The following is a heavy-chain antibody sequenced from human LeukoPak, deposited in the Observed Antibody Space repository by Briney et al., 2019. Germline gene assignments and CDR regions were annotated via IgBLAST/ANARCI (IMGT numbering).Heavy chain of an antibody. CDR2: FNPSSGST. V-gene: IGHV3-23*01. D-gene: IGHD6-13*01. CDR3: AKEHMAAAVYYFDY. CDR1: GFTFSNYA. J-gene: IGHJ4*02. Sequence: GGSLRLSCAASGFTFSNYAMSWVRQAPGKGLEWVSSFNPSSGSTYYADSVKGRFTISEDKSKNTLYLQMNSLRAEDTALYYCAKEHMAAAVYYFDYWGQGTLVTVSS.